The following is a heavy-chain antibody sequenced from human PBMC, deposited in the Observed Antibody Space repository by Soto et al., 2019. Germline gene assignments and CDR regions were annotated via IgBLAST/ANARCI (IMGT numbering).Heavy chain of an antibody. Sequence: SETLSLTCTVSGGSISNSNYYWGWIRQPPGKGLEWIGSIYYTGNTYYNPSLKSRVTISVDTSKNQFSLKLSSVTAADTAVYYCARRLYYDSSGFEGGGMDVWGQGTTVTGSS. D-gene: IGHD3-22*01. V-gene: IGHV4-39*01. CDR1: GGSISNSNYY. CDR3: ARRLYYDSSGFEGGGMDV. J-gene: IGHJ6*02. CDR2: IYYTGNT.